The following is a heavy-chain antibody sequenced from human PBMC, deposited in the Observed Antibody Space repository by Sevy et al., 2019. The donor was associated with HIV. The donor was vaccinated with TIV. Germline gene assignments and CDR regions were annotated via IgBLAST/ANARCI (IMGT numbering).Heavy chain of an antibody. CDR1: GYTLSDLS. J-gene: IGHJ4*02. CDR2: FDPEDGET. V-gene: IGHV1-24*01. D-gene: IGHD3-22*01. CDR3: ATAREYYQDSSGYLDF. Sequence: ASVKVSCKVSGYTLSDLSMHWVRQAPGKGLEWMGRFDPEDGETIYAQKFQGRVTLTEDTPTDTAYMELSSLRSEDTAVYYCATAREYYQDSSGYLDFWGQGTLVTVSS.